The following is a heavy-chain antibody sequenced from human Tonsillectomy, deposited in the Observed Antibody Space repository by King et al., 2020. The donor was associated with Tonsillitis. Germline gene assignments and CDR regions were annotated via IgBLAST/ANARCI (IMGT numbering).Heavy chain of an antibody. CDR3: AREGDIVVVPAAIMGRDYYYGMDV. CDR2: ISSSSSYI. CDR1: GFTFSSYS. Sequence: VQLVESGGGLVKPGGSLRLSCAASGFTFSSYSMNWVRQAPGKGLEWVSSISSSSSYIYYADSVKGRFTISRDNAKNSLYLKMNSLRAEDTAVYYCAREGDIVVVPAAIMGRDYYYGMDVWGQGTTVTVSS. V-gene: IGHV3-21*01. J-gene: IGHJ6*02. D-gene: IGHD2-2*01.